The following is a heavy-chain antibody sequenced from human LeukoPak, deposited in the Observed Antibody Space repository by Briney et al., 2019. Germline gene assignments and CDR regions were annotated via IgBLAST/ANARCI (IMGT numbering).Heavy chain of an antibody. D-gene: IGHD1-26*01. V-gene: IGHV4-39*07. J-gene: IGHJ4*02. CDR2: IYYSGST. CDR3: ARQGGSFSHIDS. Sequence: PSETLSLTCTVSGGSISSSSRYWGWIRQPPGKGLEWIGSIYYSGSTNFSPSLKSRVTMSVDTSKKQFSLNLSSVTAADTAVYFCARQGGSFSHIDSWGQGTLVTVSS. CDR1: GGSISSSSRY.